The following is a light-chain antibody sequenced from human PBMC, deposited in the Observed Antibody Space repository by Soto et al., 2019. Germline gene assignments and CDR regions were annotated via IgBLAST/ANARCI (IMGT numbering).Light chain of an antibody. CDR2: KDS. J-gene: IGLJ1*01. Sequence: SYELTQPPSVSVSPGQTARITCSGDALPNQYAYWYQQKPGQAPVLVIYKDSERPSGIPERFSGSSSGTTVTLTISGVQAEDEADYYCQSADSSGTPLYVFGTGTKLTVL. CDR3: QSADSSGTPLYV. V-gene: IGLV3-25*03. CDR1: ALPNQY.